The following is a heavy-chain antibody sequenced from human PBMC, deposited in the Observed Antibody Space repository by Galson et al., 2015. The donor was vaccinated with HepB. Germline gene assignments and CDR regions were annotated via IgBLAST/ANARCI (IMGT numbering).Heavy chain of an antibody. V-gene: IGHV4-39*07. Sequence: ETLSLTCAVSGVSISSSLYYWGWIRQSPKKGLEWIGSIYYGGRTYFSPSPQSRVAMSVDTSKSQLSLTLSSVTAADTAVYYCARAKEGRGYFDYWGQGTLVTVSS. CDR3: ARAKEGRGYFDY. CDR1: GVSISSSLYY. J-gene: IGHJ4*02. CDR2: IYYGGRT. D-gene: IGHD3-10*01.